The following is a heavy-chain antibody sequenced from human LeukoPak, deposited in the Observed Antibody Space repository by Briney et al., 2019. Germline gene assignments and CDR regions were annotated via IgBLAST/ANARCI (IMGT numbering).Heavy chain of an antibody. V-gene: IGHV1-8*01. D-gene: IGHD2-2*03. CDR3: ARVGLDIVVVPAASDNWFDP. Sequence: ASVKVSCKASGYTFTSYDINWVRQAAGQGLDWMGWMNPNSGNTGYAQKFQGRVTMTRNTSISTAYMELSSLRSEDTAVYYCARVGLDIVVVPAASDNWFDPWGQGTLVTVSS. CDR2: MNPNSGNT. J-gene: IGHJ5*02. CDR1: GYTFTSYD.